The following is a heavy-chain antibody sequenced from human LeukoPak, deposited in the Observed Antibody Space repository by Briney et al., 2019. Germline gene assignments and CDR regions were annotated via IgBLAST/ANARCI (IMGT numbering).Heavy chain of an antibody. CDR2: ISGSGGST. Sequence: GGSLRLSCAASGFTFSSYAMSWVRQAPGKGLEWVSAISGSGGSTYYADSVKGRFTISRDNSKNKLYLQMNSLRAEDRAVYYCANGRGVSSAPFDDWGQGTLVTVSS. D-gene: IGHD6-25*01. V-gene: IGHV3-23*01. CDR3: ANGRGVSSAPFDD. J-gene: IGHJ4*02. CDR1: GFTFSSYA.